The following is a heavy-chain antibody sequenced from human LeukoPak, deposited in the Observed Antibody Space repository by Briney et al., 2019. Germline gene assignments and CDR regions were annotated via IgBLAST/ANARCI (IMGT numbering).Heavy chain of an antibody. CDR2: IDWDDDK. CDR1: GFSPSTSGMC. D-gene: IGHD1-1*01. CDR3: ARIRDSLEAFDI. Sequence: RESGPALVKPTQTLTLTCTFSGFSPSTSGMCVSWIRQPPGKALEWLARIDWDDDKYYSTSLKTRLTISKDTSKNQVVLTMTNMDPVDTATYYCARIRDSLEAFDIWGQGTMVTVSS. J-gene: IGHJ3*02. V-gene: IGHV2-70*11.